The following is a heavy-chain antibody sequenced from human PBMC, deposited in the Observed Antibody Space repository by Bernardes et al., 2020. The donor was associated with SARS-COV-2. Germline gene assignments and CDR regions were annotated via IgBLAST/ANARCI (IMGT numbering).Heavy chain of an antibody. CDR2: IYWDDDK. D-gene: IGHD4-17*01. CDR3: VHSILSATTRDWFDA. J-gene: IGHJ5*02. Sequence: SCPTLMKPTQTLTLTCTFSGFSLSTIGEGVGWIRQPPGKALEWLAVIYWDDDKRYSPDLENRLTITKDTAKNQVVLTMTNLDPVDTATYFCVHSILSATTRDWFDAWSQGTLVTVSS. CDR1: GFSLSTIGEG. V-gene: IGHV2-5*02.